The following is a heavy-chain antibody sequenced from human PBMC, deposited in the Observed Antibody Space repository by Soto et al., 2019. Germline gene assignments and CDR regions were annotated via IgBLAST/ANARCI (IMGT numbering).Heavy chain of an antibody. D-gene: IGHD6-13*01. J-gene: IGHJ4*02. CDR2: ISGSGGST. CDR1: GFTFSSYS. CDR3: AKENGYSSSWFEFDY. Sequence: GGSLRLSCAASGFTFSSYSMNWVRQAPGKGLEWVSAISGSGGSTYYADSVKGRFTISRDNSKNTLYLQMNSLRAEDTAVYYCAKENGYSSSWFEFDYWGQGTLVTVSS. V-gene: IGHV3-23*01.